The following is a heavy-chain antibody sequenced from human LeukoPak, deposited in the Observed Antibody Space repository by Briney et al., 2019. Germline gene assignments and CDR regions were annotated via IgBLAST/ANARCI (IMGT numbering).Heavy chain of an antibody. J-gene: IGHJ4*02. CDR2: SYPGDSET. CDR1: GYSFTSNW. V-gene: IGHV5-51*01. D-gene: IGHD1-1*01. Sequence: GESLKISCKGSGYSFTSNWIGWVRQMPGKDLEWMGISYPGDSETIYRPSFRGQVTISADKSISIAYLQWSSLKASDTATYYCASPRANVWGQGTLVTVSS. CDR3: ASPRANV.